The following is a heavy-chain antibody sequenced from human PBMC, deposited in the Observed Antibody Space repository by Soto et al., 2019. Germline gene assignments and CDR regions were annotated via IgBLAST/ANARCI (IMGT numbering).Heavy chain of an antibody. J-gene: IGHJ5*02. V-gene: IGHV3-23*01. D-gene: IGHD2-2*02. CDR1: GITFNSYA. CDR3: ARDGCITTACYTARNWFDP. CDR2: VSGSGSST. Sequence: EVQLLESGGGLVQPGGSLRLSCVASGITFNSYAMSWVRQAPGKGREWVSGVSGSGSSTFYADSVKGRFIISRDNSKNTLYLQMNGLTAEDTAIYYCARDGCITTACYTARNWFDPWGQGTLVTVSS.